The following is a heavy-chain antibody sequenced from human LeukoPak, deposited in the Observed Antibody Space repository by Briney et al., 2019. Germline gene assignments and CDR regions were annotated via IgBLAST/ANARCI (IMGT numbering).Heavy chain of an antibody. CDR2: IYHSGST. Sequence: SETLSLTCTVSGYSISSGYYWGWIRQPPGKGLEWIGSIYHSGSTYYNPSLKSRVTISVDTSKNQFSLKLSSVTAADTAVYYCARAIAVAGRNDFWGQGTLVTVSS. CDR1: GYSISSGYY. J-gene: IGHJ4*02. V-gene: IGHV4-38-2*02. CDR3: ARAIAVAGRNDF. D-gene: IGHD6-19*01.